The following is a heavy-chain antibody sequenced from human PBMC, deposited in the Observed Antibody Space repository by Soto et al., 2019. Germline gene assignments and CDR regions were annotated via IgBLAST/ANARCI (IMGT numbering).Heavy chain of an antibody. CDR1: GYFFPTYW. D-gene: IGHD1-1*01. Sequence: GGSLRISCQASGYFFPTYWIGWVRQVPGQGLEWMGVIFPADSDTRYSPSFQGQVTISADKSTSTAYLQWSSLKASDTAMYYCARSLNWNHDYWGQGTLVTVSS. V-gene: IGHV5-51*01. CDR3: ARSLNWNHDY. J-gene: IGHJ4*02. CDR2: IFPADSDT.